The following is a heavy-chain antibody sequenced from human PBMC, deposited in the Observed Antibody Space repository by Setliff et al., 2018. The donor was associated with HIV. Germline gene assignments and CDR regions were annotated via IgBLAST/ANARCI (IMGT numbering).Heavy chain of an antibody. CDR2: ISGSGGST. CDR1: GFTFSSYE. J-gene: IGHJ4*02. Sequence: GGSLRLSCAASGFTFSSYEMNWVRQAPGKGLEWVSAISGSGGSTYYADSVKGRFSISRDNSKNTLYLQMNSLRAEDTAVYYCAKAQKDLMTTMIITGYYFDYWGQGTLVTVSS. V-gene: IGHV3-23*01. D-gene: IGHD4-17*01. CDR3: AKAQKDLMTTMIITGYYFDY.